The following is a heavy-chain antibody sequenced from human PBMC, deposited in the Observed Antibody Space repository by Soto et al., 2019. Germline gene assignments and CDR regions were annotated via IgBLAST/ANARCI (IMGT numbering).Heavy chain of an antibody. CDR3: ARERYYYGSGDY. Sequence: GGSLRLSCAASGFTFSSYWMSWVRQAPGKGLEWVANIKEDGSEKNYADSVKGQFTISRDNAKNSLYLQMNSLRAEDTAVYYCARERYYYGSGDYWGQGTLVTV. V-gene: IGHV3-7*01. D-gene: IGHD3-10*01. CDR1: GFTFSSYW. CDR2: IKEDGSEK. J-gene: IGHJ4*02.